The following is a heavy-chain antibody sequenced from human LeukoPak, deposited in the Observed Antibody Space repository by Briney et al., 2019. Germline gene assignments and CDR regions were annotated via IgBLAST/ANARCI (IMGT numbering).Heavy chain of an antibody. CDR3: ARDRSGYDIFDY. D-gene: IGHD5-12*01. Sequence: SETLSLTCTVSGASIGSGDYYCSWIRQSPGKGLEWIGYIHHSGSTYDNPSLKSRLTISVDTSKNQFFLKLSSVTAADTAMYYCARDRSGYDIFDYWGQGTLVTVSS. CDR2: IHHSGST. J-gene: IGHJ4*02. CDR1: GASIGSGDYY. V-gene: IGHV4-30-4*01.